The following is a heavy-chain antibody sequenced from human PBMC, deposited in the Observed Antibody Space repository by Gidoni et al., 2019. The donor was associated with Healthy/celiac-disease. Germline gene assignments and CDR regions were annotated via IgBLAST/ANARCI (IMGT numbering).Heavy chain of an antibody. J-gene: IGHJ4*02. CDR2: IYYSGST. V-gene: IGHV4-39*01. Sequence: QLQLQESGPGLVKPSETLSLTCTVSGGSISSSSYYWGWIRQPPGKGLEWIGSIYYSGSTYYNPSLKSRVTISVDTSKNQFSLKLSSVTAADTAVYYCARLSTYTQNFDYWGQGTLVTVSS. CDR3: ARLSTYTQNFDY. CDR1: GGSISSSSYY. D-gene: IGHD2-2*02.